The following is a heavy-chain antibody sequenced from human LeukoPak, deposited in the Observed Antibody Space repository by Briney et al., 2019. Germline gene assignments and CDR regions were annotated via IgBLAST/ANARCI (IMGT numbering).Heavy chain of an antibody. CDR2: INHSGST. V-gene: IGHV4-34*01. D-gene: IGHD3-16*01. CDR1: GGSFTGYY. Sequence: PETLSLTCAVYGGSFTGYYWSWIRQPPGKGLEWIGAINHSGSTNYNPSLKSRVTISVDTSKNQFSLKLSSVTAADTAVYYCARSGSGMGFTFGGVINYWGQGTLVTVSS. J-gene: IGHJ4*02. CDR3: ARSGSGMGFTFGGVINY.